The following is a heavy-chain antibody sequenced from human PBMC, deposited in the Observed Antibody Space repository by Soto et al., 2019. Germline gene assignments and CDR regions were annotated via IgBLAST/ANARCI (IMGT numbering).Heavy chain of an antibody. CDR1: GFTFSSYA. J-gene: IGHJ4*02. V-gene: IGHV3-23*01. Sequence: EVQLLESGGGLVQPGGSLRLSCAASGFTFSSYAMSWVRQAPGKGLEWVSVSSGSDGSTHYADSVKGRFTISRDNSKNTLYLQMNSLRVVDTAAYYCAKEWYSSSWGNYLDYWGQGTLVTVSS. CDR3: AKEWYSSSWGNYLDY. CDR2: SSGSDGST. D-gene: IGHD6-13*01.